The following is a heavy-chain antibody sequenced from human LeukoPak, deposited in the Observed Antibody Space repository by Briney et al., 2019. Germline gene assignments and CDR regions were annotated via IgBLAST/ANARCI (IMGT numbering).Heavy chain of an antibody. CDR2: IYYSGST. Sequence: SETLSLTCTVSGGSISSSSYYWGWIRQPPGKGLEWIGSIYYSGSTYYNPSLKSRVTISVDTSKNQFSLKLSSVTAADTAVYYCARGTVRGWYYFDYWGQGTLVTVSS. J-gene: IGHJ4*02. D-gene: IGHD3-10*01. V-gene: IGHV4-39*07. CDR3: ARGTVRGWYYFDY. CDR1: GGSISSSSYY.